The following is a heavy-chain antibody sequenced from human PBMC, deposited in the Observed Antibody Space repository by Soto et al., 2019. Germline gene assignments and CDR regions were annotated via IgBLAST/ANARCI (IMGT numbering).Heavy chain of an antibody. J-gene: IGHJ4*02. CDR1: GFTFNKYG. CDR3: ARGRHSSSWDEYFDY. V-gene: IGHV3-33*01. Sequence: GGSLRLSCAASGFTFNKYGMHWVRQAPGKGLEWVAVIWFDGTNRFYGDSAKGRFTISRDDSKNTVSLQMNSLRAEDTAVYYCARGRHSSSWDEYFDYWGQGTLVTVSS. D-gene: IGHD6-13*01. CDR2: IWFDGTNR.